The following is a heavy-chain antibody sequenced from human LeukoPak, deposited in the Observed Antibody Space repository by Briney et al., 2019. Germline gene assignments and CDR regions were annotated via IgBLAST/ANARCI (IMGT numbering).Heavy chain of an antibody. CDR2: IYYSASS. J-gene: IGHJ5*02. CDR1: GGSISSTNYY. D-gene: IGHD3-10*01. Sequence: SETLSLTCTVSGGSISSTNYYWGWIRQPPGKGLEWIGSIYYSASSYYNPSLKSRVIISVETSKNQFSLKLSSVTAADTAVYYCVRSNRAPITMVRGAFNCFDPWGQGTLVTVSS. CDR3: VRSNRAPITMVRGAFNCFDP. V-gene: IGHV4-39*01.